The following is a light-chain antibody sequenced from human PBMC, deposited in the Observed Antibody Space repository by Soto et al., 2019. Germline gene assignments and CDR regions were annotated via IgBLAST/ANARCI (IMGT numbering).Light chain of an antibody. CDR3: SSYTTSNTRQIV. CDR2: DVS. CDR1: SSDVGGYTY. J-gene: IGLJ1*01. V-gene: IGLV2-14*01. Sequence: QSALTQPASVSGSPGQAITISCTGTSSDVGGYTYVSWYQQHPGKAPKFIIYDVSNRPSGVSNRFSGSKSSNTASLTISGLQAEDEADYYCSSYTTSNTRQIVFGTGTKLTVL.